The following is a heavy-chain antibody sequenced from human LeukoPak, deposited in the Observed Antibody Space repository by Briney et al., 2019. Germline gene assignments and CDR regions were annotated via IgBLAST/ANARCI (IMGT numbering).Heavy chain of an antibody. Sequence: GRSLRLSCAASGFTFDDYAMHWVRQAPGKGLEWVSGISWNSGSIGYADSVKGRFTISRDNAKNSLYLQMNSLRAEDTALYYCARGYCSGGICSSGYFDYWGQGTLVTVSS. CDR1: GFTFDDYA. CDR3: ARGYCSGGICSSGYFDY. V-gene: IGHV3-9*01. D-gene: IGHD2-15*01. J-gene: IGHJ4*02. CDR2: ISWNSGSI.